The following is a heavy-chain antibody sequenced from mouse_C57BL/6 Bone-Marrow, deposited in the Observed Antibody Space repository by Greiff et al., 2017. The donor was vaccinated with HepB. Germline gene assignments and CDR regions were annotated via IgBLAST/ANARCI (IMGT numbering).Heavy chain of an antibody. Sequence: QVQLQQPGAELVKPGASVKLSCKASGYTFTSYWMQWVKQRPGQGLEWIGEIDPSDSYTNYNQKFKGKATLTVDTSSSTAYMQLSSLTSEDSAVYYCARRGRITTVVEGYWGQGTTLTVSS. J-gene: IGHJ2*01. CDR1: GYTFTSYW. CDR2: IDPSDSYT. V-gene: IGHV1-50*01. D-gene: IGHD1-1*01. CDR3: ARRGRITTVVEGY.